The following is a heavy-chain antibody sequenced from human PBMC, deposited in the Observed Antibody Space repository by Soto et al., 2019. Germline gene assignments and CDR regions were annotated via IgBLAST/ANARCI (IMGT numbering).Heavy chain of an antibody. CDR1: VYHSTGHF. Sequence: SVKLACKASVYHSTGHFMGRRLQDPGKGLERMGLINPHSGGTNYAQKFQGRVTMTRDTSISSGGTELNLPRSNDTAVHYCLGDCSCGSCFVWGQGTLVPVS. J-gene: IGHJ4*02. D-gene: IGHD2-15*01. CDR3: LGDCSCGSCFV. V-gene: IGHV1-2*02. CDR2: INPHSGGT.